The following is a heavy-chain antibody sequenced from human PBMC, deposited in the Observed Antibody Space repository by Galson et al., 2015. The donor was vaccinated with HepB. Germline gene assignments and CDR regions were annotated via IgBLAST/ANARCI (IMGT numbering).Heavy chain of an antibody. D-gene: IGHD2-2*01. V-gene: IGHV3-30*18. CDR3: AKSHSPSWHNWFDP. CDR2: ISYDGSNE. Sequence: SLRLSCAASGYTFRNYGMHWVRQTPGKGLEWVAAISYDGSNEYIADSLRGRFTISRDNSKNTLYLQMNSLRPEDTAPYYCAKSHSPSWHNWFDPWGQGTLVTVSS. J-gene: IGHJ5*02. CDR1: GYTFRNYG.